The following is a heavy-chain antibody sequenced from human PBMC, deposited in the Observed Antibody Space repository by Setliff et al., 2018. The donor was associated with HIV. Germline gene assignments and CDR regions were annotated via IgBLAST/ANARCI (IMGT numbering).Heavy chain of an antibody. CDR2: ISNDDYIV. V-gene: IGHV3-48*01. J-gene: IGHJ6*02. CDR3: ARSPSGRLVLYSGMDA. CDR1: GFTFSSYA. Sequence: GGSLRLSCAASGFTFSSYAMSWVRQAPGEGPEWISYISNDDYIVYYAASVRGRFTISRDRAGNSLFLQMNRLRVDDTAVYYCARSPSGRLVLYSGMDAWGQGTMVTVSS. D-gene: IGHD6-6*01.